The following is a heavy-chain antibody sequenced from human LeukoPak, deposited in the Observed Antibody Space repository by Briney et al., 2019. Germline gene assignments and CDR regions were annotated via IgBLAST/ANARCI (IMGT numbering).Heavy chain of an antibody. D-gene: IGHD1-26*01. Sequence: SETLSLTCAVYGGSFSGYYWSWIRQPPGKGLEWIGEINHRGSTNYNPSLKSRVTISVDTSKNQFSLKLSSVTAADTAVYYCARDRGSYYDYWGQGTLVTVSS. CDR1: GGSFSGYY. CDR2: INHRGST. CDR3: ARDRGSYYDY. J-gene: IGHJ4*02. V-gene: IGHV4-34*01.